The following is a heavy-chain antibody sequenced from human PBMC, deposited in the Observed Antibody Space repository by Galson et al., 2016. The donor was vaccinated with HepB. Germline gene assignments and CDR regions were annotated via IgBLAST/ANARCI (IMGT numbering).Heavy chain of an antibody. CDR2: ISAYSGNT. J-gene: IGHJ4*02. CDR1: GYTFTNNG. CDR3: ARDRDAALDY. Sequence: VKVSCKASGYTFTNNGISWVRQAPGQGLEWMGWISAYSGNTNYAQKFQGRLTLTKDTSASTVYMELRSLRFDDTAMYYCARDRDAALDYWGQGALVTVSS. D-gene: IGHD6-13*01. V-gene: IGHV1-18*01.